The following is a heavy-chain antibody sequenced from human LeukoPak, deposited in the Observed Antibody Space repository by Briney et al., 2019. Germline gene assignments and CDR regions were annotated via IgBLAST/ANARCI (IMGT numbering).Heavy chain of an antibody. CDR2: ISAYNGNT. Sequence: ASVKVSCKASGYTFTNFGISWVRQAPGQGLEWMGWISAYNGNTNYAQKLQGRVTLTRDTSTSTAYMELRSLRSDDTAVYYCARDAPSYYAGSGKNLWGQGTLVTVSS. CDR3: ARDAPSYYAGSGKNL. D-gene: IGHD3-10*01. V-gene: IGHV1-18*01. J-gene: IGHJ5*02. CDR1: GYTFTNFG.